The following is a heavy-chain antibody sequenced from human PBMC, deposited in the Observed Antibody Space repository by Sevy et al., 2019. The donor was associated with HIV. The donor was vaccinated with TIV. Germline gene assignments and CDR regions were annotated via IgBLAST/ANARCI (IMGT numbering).Heavy chain of an antibody. V-gene: IGHV3-33*01. CDR2: IWYDGNNR. CDR1: GFSISGYG. CDR3: AREDIRVAGIGYYFHF. J-gene: IGHJ4*02. D-gene: IGHD6-19*01. Sequence: GGSLRLSCAASGFSISGYGMHWVRQAPGKGLEWVAVIWYDGNNREYADSVKGRFTISRDNSKNTLYLQMNSLRVEDTAVYYCAREDIRVAGIGYYFHFWGQGTLVTVSS.